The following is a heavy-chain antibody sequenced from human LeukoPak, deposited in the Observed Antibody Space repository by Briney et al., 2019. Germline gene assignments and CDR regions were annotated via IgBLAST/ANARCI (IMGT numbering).Heavy chain of an antibody. CDR2: IYYSGST. CDR3: ARGGSYYGYFDY. V-gene: IGHV4-59*01. CDR1: GGSISSYY. D-gene: IGHD1-26*01. Sequence: SETLSLTCTVSGGSISSYYWGWIRQPPGKGLELIGYIYYSGSTNYNPSLKSRVTISVDASKNQFSLKLSSVTAADTAVYYCARGGSYYGYFDYWGQGTLVTVSS. J-gene: IGHJ4*02.